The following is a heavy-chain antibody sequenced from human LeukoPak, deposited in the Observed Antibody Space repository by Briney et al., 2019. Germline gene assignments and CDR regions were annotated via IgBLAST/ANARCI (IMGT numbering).Heavy chain of an antibody. CDR1: GGSFSGYY. Sequence: PSETLSLTCAVYGGSFSGYYWSWIRQPPGKGLEWIGEINHSGSTNYNPSLKSRVTISVDTSKNQFSLKLSSVTAADTAVYYCPRITIFGVVSDYWGQGTLVTVSS. D-gene: IGHD3-3*01. CDR3: PRITIFGVVSDY. CDR2: INHSGST. J-gene: IGHJ4*02. V-gene: IGHV4-34*01.